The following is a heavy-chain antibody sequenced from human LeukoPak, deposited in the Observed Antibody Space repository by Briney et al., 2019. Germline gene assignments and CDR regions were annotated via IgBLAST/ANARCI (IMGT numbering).Heavy chain of an antibody. CDR2: ISYDGSNK. D-gene: IGHD6-19*01. Sequence: SCKASGYTFTSYAMHWVRQAPGKGLEWVAVISYDGSNKYYADSVKGRFTISRDNSKNTLYLQMNSLRAEDTAVYYCARSPTRIAVAETFDYWGQGTLVTVSS. J-gene: IGHJ4*02. V-gene: IGHV3-30*04. CDR3: ARSPTRIAVAETFDY. CDR1: GYTFTSYA.